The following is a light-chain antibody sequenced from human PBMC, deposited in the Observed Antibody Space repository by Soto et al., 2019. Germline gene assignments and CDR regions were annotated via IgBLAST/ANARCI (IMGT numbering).Light chain of an antibody. CDR3: CSYAGSNNVI. CDR1: SSDVGGYDY. CDR2: EVT. Sequence: QSALTQPPSASGSPGQSVTISCTGTSSDVGGYDYVSWYQQQSGKAPKLIIYEVTKRPSGVPDRFSGSKSGNTASLTVSGRQDEDEADYYCCSYAGSNNVIFGAGTKLTV. J-gene: IGLJ2*01. V-gene: IGLV2-8*01.